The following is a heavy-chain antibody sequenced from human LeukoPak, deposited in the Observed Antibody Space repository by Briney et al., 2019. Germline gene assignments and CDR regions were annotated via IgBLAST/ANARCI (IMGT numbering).Heavy chain of an antibody. D-gene: IGHD1-26*01. CDR1: GGSISSGGYY. V-gene: IGHV4-31*03. J-gene: IGHJ4*02. CDR2: IYYSGST. CDR3: ARLTSPRGATPYFDY. Sequence: SQTLSLTCTVSGGSISSGGYYWSWIRQHPGKGLEWIGYIYYSGSTYYNPSLKSRVTISVDTSKNQFSLKLSSVTAADTAVYYCARLTSPRGATPYFDYWGQGTLVTVSS.